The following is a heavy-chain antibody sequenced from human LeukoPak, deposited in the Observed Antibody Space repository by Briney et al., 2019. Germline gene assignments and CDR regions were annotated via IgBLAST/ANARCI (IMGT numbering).Heavy chain of an antibody. J-gene: IGHJ3*02. CDR2: IYSPGT. V-gene: IGHV4-61*02. CDR1: AASINSDDYY. D-gene: IGHD3-22*01. Sequence: PSQTLSLTCTVSAASINSDDYYWSWIRQPAGKGLEWIGRIYSPGTNYNYNPSLKSQVTISIDTSKNQFSLKLPSVTAGDTAVYYCARGIGTSYESSRDAFDIWGQGTMVTVSS. CDR3: ARGIGTSYESSRDAFDI.